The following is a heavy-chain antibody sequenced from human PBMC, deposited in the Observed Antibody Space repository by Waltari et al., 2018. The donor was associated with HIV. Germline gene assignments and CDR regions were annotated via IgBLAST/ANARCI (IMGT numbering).Heavy chain of an antibody. D-gene: IGHD6-13*01. V-gene: IGHV4-34*01. J-gene: IGHJ4*02. Sequence: QVQLQQWGATLLKTSETLSLTCAVYGGSFSTYYWTWIRHTPGQGGLEWIGEIKQSGSINYNPSLKSRVIISLDMSKIQFSLNMISMTGADTAVYYCARERRYSSSWYTGYYFDSWGQGARVIVSS. CDR1: GGSFSTYY. CDR3: ARERRYSSSWYTGYYFDS. CDR2: IKQSGSI.